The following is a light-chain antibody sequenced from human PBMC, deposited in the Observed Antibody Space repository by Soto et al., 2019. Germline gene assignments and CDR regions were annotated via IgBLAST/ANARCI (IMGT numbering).Light chain of an antibody. CDR2: DAS. CDR1: QSVRSF. J-gene: IGKJ5*01. CDR3: QQRSN. V-gene: IGKV3-11*01. Sequence: EIVLTQSPATLSLSPGERATLSCRASQSVRSFLAWYQQKPGQAPRLLIYDASNRATGVPGRFSGSGSGTDFTLTISSLEPEDFAVYYCQQRSNFGQGTRLEIK.